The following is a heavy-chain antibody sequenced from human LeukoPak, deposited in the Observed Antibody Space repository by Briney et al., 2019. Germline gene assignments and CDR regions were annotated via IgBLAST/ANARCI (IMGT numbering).Heavy chain of an antibody. CDR1: GGSISSYY. CDR3: ASLKGGVVDY. Sequence: KPSETLSLTCTVSGGSISSYYWSWIRQPPGKGLEWIGYIYYSGSTNYNPSLKSRVTISVDTSKNQFSLKLSSVTAADTAVYYCASLKGGVVDYWGQGTLVTVSS. CDR2: IYYSGST. V-gene: IGHV4-59*01. D-gene: IGHD2-8*01. J-gene: IGHJ4*02.